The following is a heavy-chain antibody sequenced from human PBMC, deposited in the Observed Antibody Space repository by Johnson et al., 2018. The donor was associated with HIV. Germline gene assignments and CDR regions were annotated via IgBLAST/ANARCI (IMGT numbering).Heavy chain of an antibody. CDR3: VRGGLGYQNFHDRFDV. V-gene: IGHV3-74*02. Sequence: VQLVESGGGLVQPGGSLRLSCEVSGFTISTFWMHWVRQVPGKGLMWVSRISGDGSSSSYADSVKGRFTISRDNAKNTLYLQLNSLRVEDTAIYYCVRGGLGYQNFHDRFDVWGQGTMVTVSS. J-gene: IGHJ3*01. D-gene: IGHD3-16*02. CDR2: ISGDGSSS. CDR1: GFTISTFW.